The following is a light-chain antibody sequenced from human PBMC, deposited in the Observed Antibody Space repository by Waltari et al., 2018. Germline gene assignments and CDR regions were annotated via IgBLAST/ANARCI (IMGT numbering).Light chain of an antibody. CDR2: EDN. V-gene: IGLV3-10*01. CDR3: YSTLGSDNHGAV. J-gene: IGLJ3*02. Sequence: SSELTQPPSVSVSPRQTARITCSGDTLPKKYVYWYHQKSGRAPVLVIYEDNKRPSGMSERFSGSSSGTMAALTISGAQVEDEGDYYCYSTLGSDNHGAVFGGGTTLTVL. CDR1: TLPKKY.